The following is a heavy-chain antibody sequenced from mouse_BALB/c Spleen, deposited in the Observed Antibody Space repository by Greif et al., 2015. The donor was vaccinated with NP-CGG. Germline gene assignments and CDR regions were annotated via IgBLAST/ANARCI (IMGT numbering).Heavy chain of an antibody. J-gene: IGHJ4*01. CDR3: ARWLPHYYAMDY. CDR2: ISSGSSTI. V-gene: IGHV5-17*02. Sequence: EVKVVESGGGLVQPGGSRKLSCAASGFTFSSFGMYWVRQAPEKGLEWVAYISSGSSTIYYADTVKGRFTISRDNPKNTLFLQMTSLRSEDTAMYYCARWLPHYYAMDYWGQGTSVTVSS. D-gene: IGHD2-2*01. CDR1: GFTFSSFG.